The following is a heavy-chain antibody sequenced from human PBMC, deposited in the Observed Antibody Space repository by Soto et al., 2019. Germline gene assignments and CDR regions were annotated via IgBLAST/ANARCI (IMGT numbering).Heavy chain of an antibody. CDR1: GYTFTSYG. CDR3: ARDTRITMIVVALNWFDP. D-gene: IGHD3-22*01. Sequence: QVQLVQSGAEVKKPGASVKVSCKASGYTFTSYGISWVRQAPGQGLEWMGWISAYNGNTNYAQKLQGRVTMTTDTPTSTAYMELRSLRSDDTAVYYCARDTRITMIVVALNWFDPWGQGTLVTVSS. V-gene: IGHV1-18*01. CDR2: ISAYNGNT. J-gene: IGHJ5*02.